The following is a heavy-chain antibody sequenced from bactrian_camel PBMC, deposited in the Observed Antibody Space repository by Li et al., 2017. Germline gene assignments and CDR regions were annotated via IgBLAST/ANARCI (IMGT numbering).Heavy chain of an antibody. J-gene: IGHJ4*01. Sequence: HVQLVESGGGSVEAGGSLTLSCVTSDYVACPYTLNWYRQTPGKEREGVAVIKTRGSGTYLADSVKGRFSISRDSAKNTLFLQLNRLKTEDTAMYYCAKGDRVSIATLPRARGPRSPSP. CDR1: DYVACPYT. CDR2: IKTRGSGT. V-gene: IGHV3S1*01. D-gene: IGHD4*01.